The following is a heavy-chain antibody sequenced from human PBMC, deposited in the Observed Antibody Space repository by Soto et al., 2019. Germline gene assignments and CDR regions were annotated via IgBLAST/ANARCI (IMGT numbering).Heavy chain of an antibody. D-gene: IGHD3-22*01. J-gene: IGHJ4*02. Sequence: PGGSLRLSCAASGFTFSSYAMSWVRQAPGKGLEWVATIKQDGSEEYYVHSVKGRFTISRDNAKNSLDLQMNSLGAEDTAVYYCARYPKPYDSSAYYYYWGQGTLVTVSS. CDR1: GFTFSSYA. CDR2: IKQDGSEE. V-gene: IGHV3-7*01. CDR3: ARYPKPYDSSAYYYY.